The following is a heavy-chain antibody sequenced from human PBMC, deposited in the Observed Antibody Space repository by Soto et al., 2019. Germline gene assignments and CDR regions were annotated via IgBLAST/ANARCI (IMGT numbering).Heavy chain of an antibody. J-gene: IGHJ4*02. V-gene: IGHV3-7*01. CDR1: GFTFSSYW. CDR3: ARSSPTAPPGY. Sequence: GGSLRLSCVASGFTFSSYWMSWVRQAPGKGLEWVANIKQDGSEKYYVDSVKGRFTISRDNAKNSLYLQMNSLRAEDTAVYYCARSSPTAPPGYWGQGTLVTVSS. D-gene: IGHD4-4*01. CDR2: IKQDGSEK.